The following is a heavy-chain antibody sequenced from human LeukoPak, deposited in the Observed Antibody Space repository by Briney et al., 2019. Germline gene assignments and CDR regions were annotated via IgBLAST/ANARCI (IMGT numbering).Heavy chain of an antibody. D-gene: IGHD3-3*01. V-gene: IGHV3-49*04. Sequence: GGSLRLSCVASGFNLSTYGMHWVRQAPGKGLEWVGFIRSKAYGGTTEYAASVKGRFTISRDDSKSIAYLQMNSLKTEDTAVYYCTRDGVFLEWLLWGQGTLVTVSS. CDR2: IRSKAYGGTT. CDR3: TRDGVFLEWLL. CDR1: GFNLSTYG. J-gene: IGHJ4*02.